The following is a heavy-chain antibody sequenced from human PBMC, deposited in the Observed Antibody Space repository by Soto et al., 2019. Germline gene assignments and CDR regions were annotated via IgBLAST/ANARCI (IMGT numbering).Heavy chain of an antibody. J-gene: IGHJ5*01. CDR3: ARRRRNWGLDS. Sequence: SETLSLTCTVSGGSINSYYWSWIRQPPGKGLEWIGYIYYSGTTNYNPSLKSRVTISVDTSKNQFSLRLSSVTAADTAVYYCARRRRNWGLDSWGQGTLVTVSS. D-gene: IGHD7-27*01. CDR1: GGSINSYY. V-gene: IGHV4-59*08. CDR2: IYYSGTT.